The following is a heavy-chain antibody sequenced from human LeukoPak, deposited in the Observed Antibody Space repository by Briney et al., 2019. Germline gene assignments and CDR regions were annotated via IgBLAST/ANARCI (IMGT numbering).Heavy chain of an antibody. CDR2: ISGSGGSA. D-gene: IGHD2-8*01. CDR3: AKDLSCTNGVCYKFDY. V-gene: IGHV3-23*01. CDR1: GFTFSSYA. J-gene: IGHJ4*02. Sequence: GGSLRLSCAASGFTFSSYAMSWVRQAPGKGLEWVSAISGSGGSAYYADSVKGRFTISRDNSKNTLYLQMNSLRAEDTAVYYCAKDLSCTNGVCYKFDYWGQGTLVTVSS.